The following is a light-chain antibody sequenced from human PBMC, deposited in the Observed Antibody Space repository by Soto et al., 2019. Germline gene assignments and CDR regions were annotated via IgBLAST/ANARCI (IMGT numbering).Light chain of an antibody. CDR1: QSISSW. CDR3: QQYNSYRYT. CDR2: KAS. J-gene: IGKJ2*01. V-gene: IGKV1-5*03. Sequence: IQMTQSPSTLSASVGDRVTITCRASQSISSWLAWYQQKPGKAPKLLIYKASSLESGVPSRFSGSGSGTEFTLTISSLQPDDFATYYCQQYNSYRYTFGKGTKVDIK.